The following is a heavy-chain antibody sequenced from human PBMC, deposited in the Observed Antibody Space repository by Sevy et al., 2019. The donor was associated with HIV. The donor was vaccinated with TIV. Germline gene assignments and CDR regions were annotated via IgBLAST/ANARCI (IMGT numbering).Heavy chain of an antibody. CDR3: ARDDGNYYFHY. Sequence: GGSLRLSCAASGFTFSKYWMGWVRQAPGKGLEWVANIKQDAGQKYNVDSVKGRFTISRDNAKNSLYLQMNSLRAEDTAVYFCARDDGNYYFHYWGQRTLVTVSS. CDR1: GFTFSKYW. J-gene: IGHJ4*02. CDR2: IKQDAGQK. V-gene: IGHV3-7*01. D-gene: IGHD1-7*01.